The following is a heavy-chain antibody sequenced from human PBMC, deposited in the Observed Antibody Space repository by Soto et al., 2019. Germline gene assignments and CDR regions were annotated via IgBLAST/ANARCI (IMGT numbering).Heavy chain of an antibody. V-gene: IGHV3-48*01. CDR2: ISSSSSPI. CDR3: ALVRCSSGWACGMAV. J-gene: IGHJ6*02. D-gene: IGHD6-19*01. CDR1: GFTFSSYS. Sequence: EVQLVESGGGLAQPGGSLRLSCAASGFTFSSYSMNWVRQAPGKGLEWVSYISSSSSPIFYAETVKGRFTISRDNAKNSRSLQRNSLRAEDTAMYYCALVRCSSGWACGMAVWGQGATVTVS.